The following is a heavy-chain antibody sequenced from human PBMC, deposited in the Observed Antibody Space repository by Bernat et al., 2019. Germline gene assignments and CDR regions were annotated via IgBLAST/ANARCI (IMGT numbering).Heavy chain of an antibody. Sequence: EVHLEESGGGLVQPGGSLSLSCTASGLSLTTYWMTWVRQVPGKGLEWVANINKDGNKRNYVDSVEGRFTISRDNARNSLYLQMNSLIVEDTAIYYCARDDTKYYNGIWYDAFDICGQGTVVSVS. CDR1: GLSLTTYW. V-gene: IGHV3-7*04. D-gene: IGHD3-10*01. CDR3: ARDDTKYYNGIWYDAFDI. CDR2: INKDGNKR. J-gene: IGHJ3*02.